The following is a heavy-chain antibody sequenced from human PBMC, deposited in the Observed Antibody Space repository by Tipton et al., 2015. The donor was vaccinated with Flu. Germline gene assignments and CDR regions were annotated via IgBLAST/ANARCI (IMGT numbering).Heavy chain of an antibody. D-gene: IGHD3-22*01. Sequence: SLRLSCTASGFTFGDYAMSWVRQAPGKGLEWVGFIRSKAYGGTTEYAASVKGRFTISRDDSKSIAYLQMNSLKTEDTAVYYCTRDSAYDSTGLHDYWGQGTLVTVSS. V-gene: IGHV3-49*04. CDR3: TRDSAYDSTGLHDY. CDR1: GFTFGDYA. CDR2: IRSKAYGGTT. J-gene: IGHJ4*02.